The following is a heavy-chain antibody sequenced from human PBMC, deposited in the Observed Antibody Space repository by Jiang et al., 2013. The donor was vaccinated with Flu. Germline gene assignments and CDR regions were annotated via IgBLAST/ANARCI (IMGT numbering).Heavy chain of an antibody. CDR1: SDSFTTNF. CDR3: ARDGGSSWYYFDY. D-gene: IGHD6-13*01. Sequence: SLTCSVSSDSFTTNFWNWIRQPAGKGLEWIGRIYASGSTKYNPALKSRVTMSIDTSKNQFSLTLKSVTAADTAVYYCARDGGSSWYYFDYWGQGALVTVSS. V-gene: IGHV4-4*07. CDR2: IYASGST. J-gene: IGHJ4*02.